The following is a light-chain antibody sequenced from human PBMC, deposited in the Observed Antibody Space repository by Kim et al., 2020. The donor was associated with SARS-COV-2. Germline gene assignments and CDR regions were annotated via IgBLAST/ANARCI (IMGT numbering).Light chain of an antibody. CDR1: RSNVGNNY. CDR2: GDN. CDR3: AAWDDSLSGRV. Sequence: GQSVTISCSGSRSNVGNNYVSWYQQLPGTPPKLLIYGDNQRPSGVPDRFSGSKSGTSASLAISGLRSEDEADYYCAAWDDSLSGRVFGGGTQLTVL. J-gene: IGLJ3*02. V-gene: IGLV1-47*02.